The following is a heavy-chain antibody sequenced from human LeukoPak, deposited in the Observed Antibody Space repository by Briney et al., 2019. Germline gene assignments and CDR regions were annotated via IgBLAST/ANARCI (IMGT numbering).Heavy chain of an antibody. J-gene: IGHJ5*01. D-gene: IGHD3-3*01. Sequence: SGTLSLTCVVLVGSFMGYYWSWFGQPPGKGRKWFGEINLSGSTTYTLPLQSRVTLSLETSKNHSSLKWTSVPGADTPVYYCARHWSTWGQGTLVTVSS. CDR2: INLSGST. V-gene: IGHV4-34*01. CDR1: VGSFMGYY. CDR3: ARHWST.